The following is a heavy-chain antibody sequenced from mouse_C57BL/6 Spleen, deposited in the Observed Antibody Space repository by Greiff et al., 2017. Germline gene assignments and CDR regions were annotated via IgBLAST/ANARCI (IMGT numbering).Heavy chain of an antibody. CDR2: INPNNGGT. CDR3: ARRREIYYYGSSPFDY. J-gene: IGHJ2*01. Sequence: VQLQQSGPELVKPGASVKIPCKASGYTFTDYNMDWVKQSHGKSLEWIGDINPNNGGTIYNQKFKGKATLTVDKSSSTAYMELRSLTSEDTAVYYCARRREIYYYGSSPFDYWGQGTTLTVSS. CDR1: GYTFTDYN. D-gene: IGHD1-1*01. V-gene: IGHV1-18*01.